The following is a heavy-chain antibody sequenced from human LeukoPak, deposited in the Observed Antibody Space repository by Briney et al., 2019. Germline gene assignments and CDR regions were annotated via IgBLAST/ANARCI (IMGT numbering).Heavy chain of an antibody. CDR2: ISGSGGST. J-gene: IGHJ4*02. V-gene: IGHV3-23*01. CDR3: AKGRAVYYDSSGSDPLHY. Sequence: SGGSLRLSCAASGFTFSSYWMSWVRQAPGKGLKWVSAISGSGGSTYYADSVKGRFTISRDNSKNTLYLQMNSLRAEDTAVYYCAKGRAVYYDSSGSDPLHYWGQGTLVTVSS. CDR1: GFTFSSYW. D-gene: IGHD3-22*01.